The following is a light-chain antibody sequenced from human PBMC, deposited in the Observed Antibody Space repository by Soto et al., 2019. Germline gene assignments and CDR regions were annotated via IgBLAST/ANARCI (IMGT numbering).Light chain of an antibody. CDR1: SSNIGAGYD. Sequence: QSVLTQPPSVSGAPGQRVTISCTGSSSNIGAGYDVHWYQQLPGTAPKLLIYGNSNRPSGVPDRFSGSKSGTSASLAITGLQAEDEADDYCQSYDSRRSGSKVFGGGTKVTVL. CDR3: QSYDSRRSGSKV. CDR2: GNS. V-gene: IGLV1-40*01. J-gene: IGLJ3*02.